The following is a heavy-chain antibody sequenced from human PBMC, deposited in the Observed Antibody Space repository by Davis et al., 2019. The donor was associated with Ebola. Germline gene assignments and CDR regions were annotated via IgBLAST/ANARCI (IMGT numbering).Heavy chain of an antibody. J-gene: IGHJ6*04. V-gene: IGHV3-30*03. CDR2: ISYEGSNK. Sequence: GGSLRLSCAASGITFSSYCMHWVRQAPGQVPVGVAGISYEGSNKYYADSVKGRFTISRDNSKNTLYLQMNSLRAEDTAVYYCASEVIGSSPFYYYYGMDVWGKGTTVTVSS. D-gene: IGHD3-16*02. CDR3: ASEVIGSSPFYYYYGMDV. CDR1: GITFSSYC.